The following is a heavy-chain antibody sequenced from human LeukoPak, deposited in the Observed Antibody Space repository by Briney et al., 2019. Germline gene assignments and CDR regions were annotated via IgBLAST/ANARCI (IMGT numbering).Heavy chain of an antibody. CDR3: ARHLSYNWNDEGFDP. CDR2: IYYGGST. D-gene: IGHD1-1*01. CDR1: GGSISSSSYY. V-gene: IGHV4-39*01. J-gene: IGHJ5*02. Sequence: SETLSLTCTVSGGSISSSSYYWGWIRQPPGKGLEWIGSIYYGGSTYYNPSLKSRVTISVDTSKNQFSLKLSSVTAADTAVYYCARHLSYNWNDEGFDPWGQGTLVTVSS.